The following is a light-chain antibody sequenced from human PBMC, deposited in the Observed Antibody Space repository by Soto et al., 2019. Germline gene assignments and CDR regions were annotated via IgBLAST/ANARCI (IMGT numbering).Light chain of an antibody. V-gene: IGKV3-15*01. Sequence: IVMTQSPATLSVSPGVRATLSCRASQSVTRNLAWYQQKPGQAPRLLIYGASTRATGIPARFSGSESGTDFALTISSLQSEDFADYFWQQYDDWPRTFGQGTKVEIK. J-gene: IGKJ1*01. CDR1: QSVTRN. CDR3: QQYDDWPRT. CDR2: GAS.